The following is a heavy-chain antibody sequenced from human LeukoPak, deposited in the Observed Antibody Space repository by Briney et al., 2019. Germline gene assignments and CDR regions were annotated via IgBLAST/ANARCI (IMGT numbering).Heavy chain of an antibody. D-gene: IGHD1-26*01. Sequence: GASVKVSCKASGYTFTSYGITWVRQAPGQGLEWMGWISAYNGNTNYAQKLQDRVTMTTDTSTNKAYMELRSLRSDDTAVYYCARDRYEWKLAGSGMEVWGQGTTVTVSS. CDR1: GYTFTSYG. V-gene: IGHV1-18*01. J-gene: IGHJ6*02. CDR3: ARDRYEWKLAGSGMEV. CDR2: ISAYNGNT.